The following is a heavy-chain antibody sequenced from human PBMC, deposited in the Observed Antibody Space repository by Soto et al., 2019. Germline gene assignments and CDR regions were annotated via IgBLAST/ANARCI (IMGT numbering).Heavy chain of an antibody. CDR3: AKDQASGQGSFDS. Sequence: GSLRLSCAASGFTFNIYGMHWVRQAPDKGLEWVALISYDGSNQYYADSVKGRFTISRENSKNTLFLQMNSLRADDTAVYYCAKDQASGQGSFDSWGQGTLVTVPS. CDR2: ISYDGSNQ. CDR1: GFTFNIYG. V-gene: IGHV3-30*18. J-gene: IGHJ4*02.